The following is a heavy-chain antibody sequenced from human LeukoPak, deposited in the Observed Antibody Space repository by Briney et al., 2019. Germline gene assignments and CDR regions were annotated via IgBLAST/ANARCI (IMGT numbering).Heavy chain of an antibody. Sequence: ASVKVSCKASGYAFTSYYMHWVRQAPGQGLEWMGIINPSGGSTTYAQKFQDRVTMTRDTSTSTVYMELSSLRSEDTAVYYCASRSFDAFDIWGQGTMVTVSS. J-gene: IGHJ3*02. V-gene: IGHV1-46*01. CDR3: ASRSFDAFDI. CDR1: GYAFTSYY. CDR2: INPSGGST.